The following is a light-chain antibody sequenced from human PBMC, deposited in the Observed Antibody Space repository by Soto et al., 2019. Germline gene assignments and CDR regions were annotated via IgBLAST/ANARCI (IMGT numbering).Light chain of an antibody. V-gene: IGKV1-5*01. J-gene: IGKJ1*01. CDR1: QSISSW. Sequence: DIQMTQSPSTLSASVGDRVTITCRASQSISSWLAWYQQKPGKAPKLMIYDASSLQSGVPATFSGSGSGTEFTITICCLLPDDFATYYCQQYNSYPCTLGQGTKLDIK. CDR2: DAS. CDR3: QQYNSYPCT.